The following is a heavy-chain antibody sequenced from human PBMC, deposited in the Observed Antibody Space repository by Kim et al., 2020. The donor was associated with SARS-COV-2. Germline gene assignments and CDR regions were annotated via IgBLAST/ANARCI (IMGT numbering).Heavy chain of an antibody. V-gene: IGHV3-33*05. CDR2: ISSDGSDE. CDR3: ARDVQAQFADYMWVNYVYSGMDV. D-gene: IGHD3-16*01. CDR1: GFSFSSYA. Sequence: GGSLRLSCAASGFSFSSYAMSWVRQAPGKGLEWVALISSDGSDEKYADSVKGRFTISRDNSKNTLDLQTNSLRAEDTAVYYCARDVQAQFADYMWVNYVYSGMDVWGQGTTVTVSS. J-gene: IGHJ6*02.